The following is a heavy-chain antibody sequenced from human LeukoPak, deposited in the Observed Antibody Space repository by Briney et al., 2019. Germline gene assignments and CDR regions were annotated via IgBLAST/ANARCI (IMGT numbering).Heavy chain of an antibody. CDR2: IRGDGVTT. D-gene: IGHD3-3*01. J-gene: IGHJ6*03. CDR1: GFTFSSHG. CDR3: AKGWDFWNYYYMDV. V-gene: IGHV3-23*01. Sequence: PGGSLRLSCAASGFTFSSHGMNWVRQAPGKGLEWVSGIRGDGVTTYYADSVKGRFTISRDNSKNTLYLQMNSLRAEDTAVYYCAKGWDFWNYYYMDVWGKGTTVTVSS.